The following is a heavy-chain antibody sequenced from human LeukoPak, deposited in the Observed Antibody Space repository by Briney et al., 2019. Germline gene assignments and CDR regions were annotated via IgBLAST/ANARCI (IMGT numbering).Heavy chain of an antibody. CDR3: ARDVLDTAMVPHYYYYYMDV. V-gene: IGHV4-4*07. D-gene: IGHD5-18*01. CDR2: IYTSGST. Sequence: SETLSLTCTVSGGSISSYYWSWIRQPAGKGLEWIGRIYTSGSTNYNPSLKSRVTMSVDTSKNQFSLKLSSVTAADTAVYYCARDVLDTAMVPHYYYYYMDVWGKGTTVTISS. J-gene: IGHJ6*03. CDR1: GGSISSYY.